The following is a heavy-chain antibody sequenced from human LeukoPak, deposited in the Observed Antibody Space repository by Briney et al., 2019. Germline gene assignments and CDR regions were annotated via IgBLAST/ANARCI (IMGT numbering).Heavy chain of an antibody. CDR3: AGEGKGSGFDS. D-gene: IGHD3-10*01. CDR1: GFTFSSYS. Sequence: GGSLRLSCAASGFTFSSYSMSWVRQAPGKGLEWVSSITSNNNYIYYADSVKGRFTISRDNSKNTLYLQMNSLTAEDTTVYYCAGEGKGSGFDSWGQGTLVTVSS. V-gene: IGHV3-21*01. J-gene: IGHJ4*02. CDR2: ITSNNNYI.